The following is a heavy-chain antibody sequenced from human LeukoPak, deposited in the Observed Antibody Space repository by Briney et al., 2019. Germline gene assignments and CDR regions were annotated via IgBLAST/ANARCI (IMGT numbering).Heavy chain of an antibody. CDR2: ISWSGAQL. V-gene: IGHV3-9*01. Sequence: GGSLRLSCAASGFRFEDFAMFWVRQVSGKGLEWVSFISWSGAQLGYADFVEGRFTISRDNAKNSLYLQMNSLRAEDTALYYCARRKAYGDGEVDYWGQGTLVTVSS. CDR3: ARRKAYGDGEVDY. CDR1: GFRFEDFA. J-gene: IGHJ4*02. D-gene: IGHD4-17*01.